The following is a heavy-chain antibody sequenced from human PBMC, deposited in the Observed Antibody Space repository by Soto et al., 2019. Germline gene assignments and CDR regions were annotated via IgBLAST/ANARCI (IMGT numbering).Heavy chain of an antibody. CDR3: ARGSGWFGH. CDR1: GGSISGYY. J-gene: IGHJ5*02. V-gene: IGHV4-59*01. CDR2: IYSSGST. D-gene: IGHD6-19*01. Sequence: PSETLSLTCTVSGGSISGYYWSWVRQPPGKGLEWIGYIYSSGSTNYNPSLKSRVAISVDTSKNQISLKLSSVTAADTAVYYCARGSGWFGHWGQGTLVTVSS.